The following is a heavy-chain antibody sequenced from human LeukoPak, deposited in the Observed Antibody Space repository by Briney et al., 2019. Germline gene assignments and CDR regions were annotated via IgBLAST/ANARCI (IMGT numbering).Heavy chain of an antibody. CDR3: ARGLYCSGGSCYSGYYYYYMDV. J-gene: IGHJ6*03. CDR2: IYHSGST. D-gene: IGHD2-15*01. CDR1: GGSISSSNW. V-gene: IGHV4-4*02. Sequence: PSETLSLTCAVSGGSISSSNWWSWVRQPPGKGLEWIGEIYHSGSTNYNPSLKSQVTISVDKSKNQFSLKLSSVTAADTAVYYCARGLYCSGGSCYSGYYYYYMDVWGKGTTVTVSS.